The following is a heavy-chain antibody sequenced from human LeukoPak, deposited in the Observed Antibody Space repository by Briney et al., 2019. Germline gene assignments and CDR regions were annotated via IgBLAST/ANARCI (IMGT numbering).Heavy chain of an antibody. CDR1: GFTFSG. J-gene: IGHJ4*02. V-gene: IGHV3-48*01. Sequence: SGGSLRLSCAASGFTFSGMNWVRQAPGKGPEWISYIGIDSGNTNYADSVKGRFTISGDKAKNSLYLQMNSLRVEDTAVYYCARDYKYAFDNWGQGTLVTVSS. CDR3: ARDYKYAFDN. CDR2: IGIDSGNT. D-gene: IGHD5-24*01.